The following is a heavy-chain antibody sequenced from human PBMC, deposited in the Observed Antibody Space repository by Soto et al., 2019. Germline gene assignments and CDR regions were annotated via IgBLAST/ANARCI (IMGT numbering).Heavy chain of an antibody. CDR2: SRSKANSYST. CDR1: GFTFSDHY. CDR3: GRVVFVGVDPIGFQH. D-gene: IGHD1-26*01. V-gene: IGHV3-72*01. Sequence: EVQLVESGGGLVQPGGSLRLSCAASGFTFSDHYMDWVRQAPGKGLEWVGRSRSKANSYSTEYAASVRGRFTISRDDSKNSLYLQMNSLKTEDTAVYYCGRVVFVGVDPIGFQHWGQGALVTVSS. J-gene: IGHJ1*01.